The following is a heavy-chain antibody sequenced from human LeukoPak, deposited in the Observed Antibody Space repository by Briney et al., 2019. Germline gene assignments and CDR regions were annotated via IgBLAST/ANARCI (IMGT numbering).Heavy chain of an antibody. Sequence: SETLSLACTVSGYSISSDYYWGWIRQPPGKGLEWIGSIYHSGSTNYNPSLKSRVTISVDTSKNQFSLKLSSVTAADTAVYYCARLIAVAGTDRFPWYYYYYYYMDVWGKGTTVTISS. V-gene: IGHV4-38-2*02. CDR1: GYSISSDYY. D-gene: IGHD6-19*01. J-gene: IGHJ6*03. CDR3: ARLIAVAGTDRFPWYYYYYYYMDV. CDR2: IYHSGST.